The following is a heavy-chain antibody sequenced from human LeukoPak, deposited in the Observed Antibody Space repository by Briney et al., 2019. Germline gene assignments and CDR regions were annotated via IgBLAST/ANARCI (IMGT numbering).Heavy chain of an antibody. D-gene: IGHD3-22*01. J-gene: IGHJ4*02. CDR2: IYYSGST. V-gene: IGHV4-39*07. Sequence: SETLSLTCTVSGGSISSSSYYWGWIRQPPGKGLEWIGSIYYSGSTYYNPSLKSRVTISVDTSKNQFSLKLSSVTAADTAVYYCARDYYDSSGYYLWYFDYWGQGTLVTVSS. CDR1: GGSISSSSYY. CDR3: ARDYYDSSGYYLWYFDY.